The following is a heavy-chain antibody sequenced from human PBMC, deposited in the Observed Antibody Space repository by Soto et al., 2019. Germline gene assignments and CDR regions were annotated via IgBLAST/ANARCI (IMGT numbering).Heavy chain of an antibody. CDR2: INAGNGNT. D-gene: IGHD6-13*01. Sequence: GASVKVSCKASGYTFTSYAMHWVRQAPGQRLEWMGWINAGNGNTKYSQKLQGRVTMTTDTSTSTAYMELRSLRSDDTAVYYCARGPRYSSSWYFQNWGQGTLVTVSS. J-gene: IGHJ1*01. CDR3: ARGPRYSSSWYFQN. V-gene: IGHV1-3*01. CDR1: GYTFTSYA.